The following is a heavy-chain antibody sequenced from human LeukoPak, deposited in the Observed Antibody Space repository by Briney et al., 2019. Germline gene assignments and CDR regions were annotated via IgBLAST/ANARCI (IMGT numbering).Heavy chain of an antibody. CDR1: GFTFSSYA. CDR3: AKTMTGYSSGLDY. J-gene: IGHJ4*02. D-gene: IGHD6-19*01. Sequence: GRSLRLSCAASGFTFSSYAMSWVPQAPGKGREWVSAISGGGGSTYYADSVKGRFTISRDNSKNTLYLQMNSLRAEDTAVYYCAKTMTGYSSGLDYWGQGTLVTVSS. V-gene: IGHV3-23*01. CDR2: ISGGGGST.